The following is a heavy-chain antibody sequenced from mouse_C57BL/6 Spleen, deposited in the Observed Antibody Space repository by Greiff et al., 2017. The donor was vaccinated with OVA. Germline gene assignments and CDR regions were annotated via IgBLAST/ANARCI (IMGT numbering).Heavy chain of an antibody. V-gene: IGHV1-18*01. CDR3: ARKGVYYGSSLYWYFDV. CDR2: INPNNGGT. Sequence: VQLQQSGPELVKPGASVKIPCKASGYTFTDYNMDWVKQSHGKSLEWIGDINPNNGGTIYNQKFKGKATLTVDKSSSTAYMELRSLTSEDTAVYYCARKGVYYGSSLYWYFDVWGTGTTVTVSS. J-gene: IGHJ1*03. D-gene: IGHD1-1*01. CDR1: GYTFTDYN.